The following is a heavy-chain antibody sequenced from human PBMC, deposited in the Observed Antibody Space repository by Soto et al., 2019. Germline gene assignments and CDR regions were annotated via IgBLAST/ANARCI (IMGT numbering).Heavy chain of an antibody. V-gene: IGHV3-30-3*01. Sequence: GGSLRLSCAASGFSFSSYAIHWVRQAPGKGLEWVAVISYDGSNKNYADSVKGRLTISRDNSKNTLNLQMNRLRAEDTAVYYCASNLGYCSSTSCPLPDYWGQGTLVTVSS. J-gene: IGHJ4*02. D-gene: IGHD2-2*01. CDR2: ISYDGSNK. CDR3: ASNLGYCSSTSCPLPDY. CDR1: GFSFSSYA.